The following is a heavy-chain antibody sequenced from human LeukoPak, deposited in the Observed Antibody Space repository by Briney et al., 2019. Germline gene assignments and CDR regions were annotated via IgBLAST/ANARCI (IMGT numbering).Heavy chain of an antibody. CDR1: GFTFDDYG. Sequence: RPGGSLRLSCAASGFTFDDYGMSWVRQAPGKGLEWVSGINWNGGSTGYADSVKGRFTISRDNAKNSLYLQMNSLRAEDTALYYCARDPCSGGSCPHDAFDIWGQGTMVTVSS. V-gene: IGHV3-20*04. J-gene: IGHJ3*02. CDR2: INWNGGST. CDR3: ARDPCSGGSCPHDAFDI. D-gene: IGHD2-15*01.